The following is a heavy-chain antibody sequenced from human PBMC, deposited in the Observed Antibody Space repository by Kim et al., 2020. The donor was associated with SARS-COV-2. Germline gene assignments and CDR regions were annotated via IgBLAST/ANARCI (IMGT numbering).Heavy chain of an antibody. D-gene: IGHD1-26*01. Sequence: GGSLRLSCAVSGFTFSSYGIHWVRQAPGKGLEWVAAKWYDGSSKHYVDSVKSRITISRVNPKNTLYLQMNSLRAEDTAVYYCAKWGGSTVAPYYYGVVVWGQGTAVPVSS. J-gene: IGHJ6*01. CDR2: KWYDGSSK. CDR3: AKWGGSTVAPYYYGVVV. V-gene: IGHV3-33*06. CDR1: GFTFSSYG.